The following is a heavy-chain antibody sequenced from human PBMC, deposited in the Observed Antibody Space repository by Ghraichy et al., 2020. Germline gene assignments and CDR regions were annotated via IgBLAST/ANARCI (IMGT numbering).Heavy chain of an antibody. V-gene: IGHV1-24*01. Sequence: ASVKVSCKGSGYTLTELSMHWVRQAPGKGLEWMGGFDPEDGETIYAQKFQGRVTMTEDTSTDTAYMELSSLRSEDTAVYYCATAGYCSSTSCQFDYWGQGTLVTVSS. J-gene: IGHJ4*02. D-gene: IGHD2-2*01. CDR1: GYTLTELS. CDR2: FDPEDGET. CDR3: ATAGYCSSTSCQFDY.